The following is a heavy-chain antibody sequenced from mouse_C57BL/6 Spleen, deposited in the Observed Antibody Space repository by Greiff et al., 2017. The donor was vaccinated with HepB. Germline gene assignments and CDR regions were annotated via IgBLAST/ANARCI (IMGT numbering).Heavy chain of an antibody. V-gene: IGHV1-80*01. CDR2: IYPGDGDT. D-gene: IGHD2-5*01. J-gene: IGHJ4*01. Sequence: QVQLQQSGAELVKPGASVKISCKASGYAFSSYWMNWVKQRPGKGLEWIGQIYPGDGDTNYNGKFKGKATLTADKSSSTAYMQLSSLTSEDSAVYFCARDSNWGYAMDYWGQGTSVTVSS. CDR1: GYAFSSYW. CDR3: ARDSNWGYAMDY.